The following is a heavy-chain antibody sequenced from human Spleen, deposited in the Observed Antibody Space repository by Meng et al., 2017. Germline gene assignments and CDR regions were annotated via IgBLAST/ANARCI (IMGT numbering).Heavy chain of an antibody. D-gene: IGHD3-16*01. CDR2: MKSNVDGGTV. V-gene: IGHV3-15*01. CDR3: ARGAGEY. CDR1: GFTFSNAW. J-gene: IGHJ4*02. Sequence: GESLKISCAASGFTFSNAWMTWVRQAPGKGLEWIGRMKSNVDGGTVDYAAAVKGRFFISRDDSENTFYLQMNSLRAEDTAVYYCARGAGEYWGQGTLVTVSS.